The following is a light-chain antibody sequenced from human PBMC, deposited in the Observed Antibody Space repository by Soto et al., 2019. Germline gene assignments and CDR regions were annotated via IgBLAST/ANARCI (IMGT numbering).Light chain of an antibody. CDR3: QQYHSYPYS. V-gene: IGKV1-5*03. CDR1: QTIFSW. CDR2: KAS. Sequence: IQMTQSPSTLSASVGDRVSITCRASQTIFSWLAWYQQKPGKAPNLLIYKASSLESGVPSRYSGSVSGTEFTLTISGLQPDDFAAYYCQQYHSYPYSFGQGTKLEIK. J-gene: IGKJ2*03.